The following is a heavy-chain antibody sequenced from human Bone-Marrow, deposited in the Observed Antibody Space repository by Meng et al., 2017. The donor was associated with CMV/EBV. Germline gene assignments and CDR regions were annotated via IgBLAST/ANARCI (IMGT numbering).Heavy chain of an antibody. CDR3: ARRRVYYGMDV. Sequence: GSLRLSCTVSGGSISSYYWSWIRQPPGKGLEWIGYIYYSGSTNYNPSLKSRVTISVDTSKNQFSLKLSSVTAADTAVYYCARRRVYYGMDVWGQGTTVTVSS. J-gene: IGHJ6*02. CDR1: GGSISSYY. CDR2: IYYSGST. V-gene: IGHV4-59*01.